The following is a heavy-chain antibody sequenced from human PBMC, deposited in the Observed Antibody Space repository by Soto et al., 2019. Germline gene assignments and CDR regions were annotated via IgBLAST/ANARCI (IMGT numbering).Heavy chain of an antibody. V-gene: IGHV3-7*01. CDR3: ARDYLYCSGGRCYPNY. D-gene: IGHD2-15*01. CDR2: IKHDGSEK. J-gene: IGHJ4*02. CDR1: GFTFSNYW. Sequence: GGSLRLSCAASGFTFSNYWMTWVRQATGKGLEWVANIKHDGSEKYYVDSVKGRFTISRDNAKNSLYLQMSSLRVEDTAVYYCARDYLYCSGGRCYPNYWGQGTLVTVSS.